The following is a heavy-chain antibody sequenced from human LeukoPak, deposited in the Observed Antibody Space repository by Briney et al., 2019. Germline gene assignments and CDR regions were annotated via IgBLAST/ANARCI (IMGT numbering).Heavy chain of an antibody. CDR2: IYSSGST. V-gene: IGHV4-4*07. CDR3: ARDLGGWGFDS. J-gene: IGHJ4*02. CDR1: GGSISSYY. D-gene: IGHD6-19*01. Sequence: PSETLSLTCTVSGGSISSYYWTWIRQPAGKELEYIGRIYSSGSTNYNPSLKSRVTMSVDTSKNQFSLKMISVTVADTAVYYCARDLGGWGFDSWGQGTLVTVSS.